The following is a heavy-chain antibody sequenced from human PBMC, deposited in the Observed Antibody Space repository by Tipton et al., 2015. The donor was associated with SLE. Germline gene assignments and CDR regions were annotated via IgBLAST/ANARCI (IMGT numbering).Heavy chain of an antibody. CDR3: ARVIAAAVPTPYFDY. J-gene: IGHJ4*02. Sequence: TLSLTCTVSGGSISSYYWSWIRQPAGKGLEWIGDIYYSGSTNYNPSLKSRVTISVDTSKNQFSLKLSSVTAADTAVYYCARVIAAAVPTPYFDYWGQGTLVTVSS. CDR2: IYYSGST. V-gene: IGHV4-59*01. D-gene: IGHD6-13*01. CDR1: GGSISSYY.